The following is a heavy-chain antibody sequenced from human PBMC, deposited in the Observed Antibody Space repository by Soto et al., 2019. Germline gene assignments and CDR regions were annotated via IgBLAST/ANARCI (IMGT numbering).Heavy chain of an antibody. V-gene: IGHV3-30-3*01. CDR1: GFTFSSYA. CDR2: ISYDGSNK. CDR3: ARDGPPVLRYFDWPLNDAFDI. Sequence: PGGSLRLSCAASGFTFSSYAMHWVRQAPGKGLEWVAVISYDGSNKYYADSVKGRFTISRDNSKNTLYLQMNSLRAEDTAVYYCARDGPPVLRYFDWPLNDAFDIWGQGTMVTVSS. J-gene: IGHJ3*02. D-gene: IGHD3-9*01.